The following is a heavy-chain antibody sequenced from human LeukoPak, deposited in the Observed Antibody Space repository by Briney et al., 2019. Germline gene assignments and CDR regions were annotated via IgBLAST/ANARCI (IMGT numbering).Heavy chain of an antibody. D-gene: IGHD3-10*01. CDR1: GGSISSYY. Sequence: SETLSLTCTVSGGSISSYYWSWIRQPPGKGLEWIGYIYHSGSTNYNPSLKSRVTISVDTSKNQFSLKLSSVTAADTAVYYCARFLTMVRANWLDPWGQGTLVTVSS. CDR2: IYHSGST. CDR3: ARFLTMVRANWLDP. J-gene: IGHJ5*02. V-gene: IGHV4-59*12.